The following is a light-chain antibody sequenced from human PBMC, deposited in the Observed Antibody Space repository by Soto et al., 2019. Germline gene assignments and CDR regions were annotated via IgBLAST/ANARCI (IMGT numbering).Light chain of an antibody. CDR2: STS. CDR1: TGAVTSGYY. Sequence: QAVVTQEPSLTVSPGGTITLTCASSTGAVTSGYYANWIQQKPGQAPRPLIYSTSNRHSWTPARFSGSLLGGKSALTLSGVQPEDEADYFCLLFSGGVWVFGGGTKLNVL. J-gene: IGLJ3*02. V-gene: IGLV7-43*01. CDR3: LLFSGGVWV.